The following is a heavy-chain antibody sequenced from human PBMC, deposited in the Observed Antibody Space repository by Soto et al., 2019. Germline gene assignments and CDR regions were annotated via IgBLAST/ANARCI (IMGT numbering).Heavy chain of an antibody. CDR1: RYSFTTYW. V-gene: IGHV5-51*01. J-gene: IGHJ4*02. Sequence: GESLKISCKGSRYSFTTYWIAWVRQMPGKGLEWMGIIYPGDFDTRYSPSFQGQVTISADKSISTAYLQWSSLKASDTAMYYCERRLSPLEPYFFHYLRRVAMVTVSS. CDR3: ERRLSPLEPYFFHY. CDR2: IYPGDFDT.